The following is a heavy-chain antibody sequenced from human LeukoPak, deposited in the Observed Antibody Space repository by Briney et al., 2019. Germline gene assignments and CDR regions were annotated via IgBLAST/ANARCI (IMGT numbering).Heavy chain of an antibody. V-gene: IGHV4-39*01. J-gene: IGHJ4*02. CDR1: GGSINSNSYY. CDR3: ASSTQMGMTTIAD. Sequence: SETLSLTCTVSGGSINSNSYYWGWIRQPPGKGLEWIGSIFYSGNTYYNPSLKSRVSISVDTSKNQFSLKVTSVTAADTAVFYCASSTQMGMTTIADWGQGTLVTVSS. D-gene: IGHD5-24*01. CDR2: IFYSGNT.